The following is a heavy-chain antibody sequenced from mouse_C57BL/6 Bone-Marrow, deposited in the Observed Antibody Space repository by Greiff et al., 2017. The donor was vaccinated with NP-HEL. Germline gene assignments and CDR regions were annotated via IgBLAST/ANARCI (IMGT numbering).Heavy chain of an antibody. Sequence: EVKLVESGGDLVKPGGSLKLSCAASGFTFSSYGMSWVRQTPDKRLEWVATISSGGSYTYYPDSVKGRFTISRDNAKNTLYLQMCSLKSEDTAMYYCARHYYSNYFDYWGQGTTLTVSS. D-gene: IGHD2-5*01. CDR2: ISSGGSYT. V-gene: IGHV5-6*01. CDR3: ARHYYSNYFDY. CDR1: GFTFSSYG. J-gene: IGHJ2*01.